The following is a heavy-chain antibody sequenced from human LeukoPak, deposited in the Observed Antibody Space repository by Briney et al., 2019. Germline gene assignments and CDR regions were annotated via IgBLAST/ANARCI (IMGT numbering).Heavy chain of an antibody. CDR1: GYTFTNNY. CDR3: ARDQEGFDY. Sequence: ASVKVSCKASGYTFTNNYLHWVRQAPGQGLEWMGMICPRDGSTSYAQNFQGRVTVTRDTSTTTVHMELRGLRSEDTAVYYCARDQEGFDYWGQGTVVTVSS. CDR2: ICPRDGST. V-gene: IGHV1-46*01. J-gene: IGHJ4*02.